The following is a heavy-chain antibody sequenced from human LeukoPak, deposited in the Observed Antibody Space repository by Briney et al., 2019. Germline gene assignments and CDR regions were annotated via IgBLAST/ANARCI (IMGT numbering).Heavy chain of an antibody. Sequence: GGSLRLSCTVSGFTFNSYAMSWVRQAPGKGLEWVSSISGNGDDTYHADSVKGRFTVSRDNSKSTLYLQMNSLRAEDTAVFYCARTIAQCINSWLYYYYGMDVWGQGTTVTVSS. D-gene: IGHD6-13*01. CDR3: ARTIAQCINSWLYYYYGMDV. CDR1: GFTFNSYA. CDR2: ISGNGDDT. J-gene: IGHJ6*02. V-gene: IGHV3-23*01.